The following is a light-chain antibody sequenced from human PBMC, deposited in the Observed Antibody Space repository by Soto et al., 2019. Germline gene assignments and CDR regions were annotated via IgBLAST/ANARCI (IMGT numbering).Light chain of an antibody. V-gene: IGKV3-20*01. CDR3: HQYRSFHT. J-gene: IGKJ4*01. Sequence: EIVLTQSPGTLSLSPGERVTLSCRASQSLPSNYLAWYQQRPGQAPRLLIYGASTRTTGIPDRFSSSGSGTDFTLTNARLELEDLALYFCHQYRSFHTFGGGSKVEIK. CDR2: GAS. CDR1: QSLPSNY.